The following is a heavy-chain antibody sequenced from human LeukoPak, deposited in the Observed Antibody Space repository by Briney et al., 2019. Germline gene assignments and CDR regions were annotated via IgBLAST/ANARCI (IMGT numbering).Heavy chain of an antibody. V-gene: IGHV3-23*01. CDR2: ISANGGTT. J-gene: IGHJ4*02. CDR1: GFTFSSYS. CDR3: AKYSDNWRFDY. D-gene: IGHD1-1*01. Sequence: PGGSLRLSCAASGFTFSSYSMNWVRQAPGKGLEWVSGISANGGTTYYADSVKGRCTISRDASKNTLYLQMNSLRAEDTALYYCAKYSDNWRFDYWGQGTLVTVSS.